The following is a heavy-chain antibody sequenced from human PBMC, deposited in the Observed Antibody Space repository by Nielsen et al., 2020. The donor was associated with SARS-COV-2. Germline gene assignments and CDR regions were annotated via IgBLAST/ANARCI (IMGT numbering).Heavy chain of an antibody. Sequence: SETLSLTCAVSGGSISSSNWWSWVRQPPGKGLEWIGEIYHSGSTNYNPSLKSRVTISVDTSKNQFSLKLSSVTAADTAVYYCARGPYYDFWSGYPCWGQGTLVTVSS. D-gene: IGHD3-3*01. CDR2: IYHSGST. J-gene: IGHJ4*02. V-gene: IGHV4-4*02. CDR3: ARGPYYDFWSGYPC. CDR1: GGSISSSNW.